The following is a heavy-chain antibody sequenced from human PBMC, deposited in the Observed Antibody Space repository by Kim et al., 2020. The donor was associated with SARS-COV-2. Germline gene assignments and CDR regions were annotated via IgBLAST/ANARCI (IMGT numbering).Heavy chain of an antibody. Sequence: TYARKVQGKVTITRDTAASTTYMELSSLSSEDTAVYYCARSEVVITPFDYWGQGTLVTVSS. D-gene: IGHD3-22*01. CDR3: ARSEVVITPFDY. J-gene: IGHJ4*02. V-gene: IGHV1-3*01.